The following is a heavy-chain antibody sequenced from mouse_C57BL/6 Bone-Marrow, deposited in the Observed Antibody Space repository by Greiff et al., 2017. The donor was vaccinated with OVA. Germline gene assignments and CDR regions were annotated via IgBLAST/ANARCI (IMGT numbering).Heavy chain of an antibody. CDR2: FHPYNDDT. J-gene: IGHJ1*03. Sequence: VHLVESWAELVKPGASVMMSCKASGYTFTTYPIEWMKQNHGKSLEWIGNFHPYNDDTKYNEKFKGKATLTVEKSSSTVYLELSRLTSDDSAVYYCARRIYDGYYGDWYFDVWGTGTTVTVSS. V-gene: IGHV1-47*01. CDR1: GYTFTTYP. D-gene: IGHD2-3*01. CDR3: ARRIYDGYYGDWYFDV.